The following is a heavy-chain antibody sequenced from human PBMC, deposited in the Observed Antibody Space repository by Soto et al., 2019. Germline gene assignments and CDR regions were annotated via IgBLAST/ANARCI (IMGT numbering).Heavy chain of an antibody. V-gene: IGHV2-5*02. CDR3: AHRPGYCSGGSCYHP. CDR2: IYWDDDK. Sequence: SGPTLGNPTQTLTLTCPLSGFSLGTSGVGVGWIRQRPGKALEWLALIYWDDDKRYSPSLKSRLTITKDTSKNQVVLTMTNMDPVDTATYYCAHRPGYCSGGSCYHPWGQGTLVTVSS. D-gene: IGHD2-15*01. CDR1: GFSLGTSGVG. J-gene: IGHJ5*02.